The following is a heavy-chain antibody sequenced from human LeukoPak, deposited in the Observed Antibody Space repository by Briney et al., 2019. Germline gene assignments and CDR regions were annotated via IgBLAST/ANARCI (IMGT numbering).Heavy chain of an antibody. V-gene: IGHV1-46*01. Sequence: GASVKVSCKASGGTFSSYAISWVRQAPGQGLEWMGIINPSGGSTSYAQKFQGRVTMTRDTSTSTVYMELSSLRSEDTAVYYCARSLSPDFWSGYYAYYYGMDVWGQGTTVTVSS. CDR2: INPSGGST. CDR1: GGTFSSYA. CDR3: ARSLSPDFWSGYYAYYYGMDV. D-gene: IGHD3-3*01. J-gene: IGHJ6*02.